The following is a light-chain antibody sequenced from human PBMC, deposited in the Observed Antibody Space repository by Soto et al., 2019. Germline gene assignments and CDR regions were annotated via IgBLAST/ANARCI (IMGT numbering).Light chain of an antibody. J-gene: IGKJ5*01. CDR2: GAS. V-gene: IGKV3-20*01. CDR1: QSVSSSY. Sequence: EIVLTQSPGTLSLSPGERATLSCRASQSVSSSYLAWYQQKAGQAPRLLIYGASSRATGISDRFSGSGSGIDFTLTISRLEPEDFAVYYCQQYGSSPPITFGQGTRLEIK. CDR3: QQYGSSPPIT.